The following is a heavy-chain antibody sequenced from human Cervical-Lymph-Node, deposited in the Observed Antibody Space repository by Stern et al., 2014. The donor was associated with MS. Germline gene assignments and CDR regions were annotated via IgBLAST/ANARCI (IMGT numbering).Heavy chain of an antibody. D-gene: IGHD1-26*01. J-gene: IGHJ4*02. Sequence: QLVESGGGLVQPGRSLRLSCAASGFTFDDYAMHWVRQAPGKGMEWVSGISWNSGSIGYADSGKGRFTISRDNAKNSLYLQMNSLRAEDTALYYCAKGPQTLSYLLDYWGQGTLVTVSS. CDR2: ISWNSGSI. CDR1: GFTFDDYA. CDR3: AKGPQTLSYLLDY. V-gene: IGHV3-9*01.